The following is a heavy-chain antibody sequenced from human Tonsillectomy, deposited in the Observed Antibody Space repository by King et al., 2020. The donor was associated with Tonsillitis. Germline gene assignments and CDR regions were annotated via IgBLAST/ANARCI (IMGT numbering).Heavy chain of an antibody. CDR3: ARGAYSYGFWFDP. V-gene: IGHV4-61*02. J-gene: IGHJ5*02. D-gene: IGHD5-18*01. Sequence: PLQESGPGLVKPSQTLSLTCTVSGGSISSGSYYWSWIRQPAGKGLEWIGRINSSGSTNYKPSLKSRVTISVDTSKNQFSLKLSSVTAADTAVYYCARGAYSYGFWFDPWGQGTLVTVSS. CDR1: GGSISSGSYY. CDR2: INSSGST.